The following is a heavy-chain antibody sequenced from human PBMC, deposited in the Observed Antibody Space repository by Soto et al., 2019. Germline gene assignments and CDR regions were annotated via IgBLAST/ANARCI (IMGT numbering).Heavy chain of an antibody. CDR1: GFTFSSYW. CDR2: INSDGTIT. Sequence: EVQLVESGGGLVQPGGSLRLSCAASGFTFSSYWMHWVRQAPGKGLVWVSRINSDGTITTYADSVKGRFTISRDNAKNTLSLQMNSLRAEDSAVYYCASVVSTIGSVGFDFWGQVTTFTVSS. V-gene: IGHV3-74*01. D-gene: IGHD5-12*01. CDR3: ASVVSTIGSVGFDF. J-gene: IGHJ3*01.